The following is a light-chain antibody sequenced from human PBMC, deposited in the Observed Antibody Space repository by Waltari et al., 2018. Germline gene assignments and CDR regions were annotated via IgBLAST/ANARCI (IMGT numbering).Light chain of an antibody. CDR2: GAS. CDR1: QSVSRY. V-gene: IGKV3-20*01. Sequence: DIVLPQSPGTLSLSPGERATLSCRASQSVSRYLAGYQQKPRQAPRLLIYGASTRATGIPDRFSGSGSGTDFSLTISRLESEDFAVYFCQHHVSLPATFGQGTKVEIK. J-gene: IGKJ1*01. CDR3: QHHVSLPAT.